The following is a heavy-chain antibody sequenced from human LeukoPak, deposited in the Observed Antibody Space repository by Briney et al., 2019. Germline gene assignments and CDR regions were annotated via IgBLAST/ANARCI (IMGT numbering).Heavy chain of an antibody. D-gene: IGHD3-22*01. CDR3: ASDSPGCESGSYFAY. J-gene: IGHJ4*02. V-gene: IGHV3-7*03. CDR2: VKHDGSEK. CDR1: GFTFTSYS. Sequence: PGGSLRLSCAASGFTFTSYSMSWVRQAPGQGLEWVANVKHDGSEKYYVDSVKGRFTISRDNAKNSLFLQMNSLRDEDTAVYYCASDSPGCESGSYFAYWGQGTLVTVSS.